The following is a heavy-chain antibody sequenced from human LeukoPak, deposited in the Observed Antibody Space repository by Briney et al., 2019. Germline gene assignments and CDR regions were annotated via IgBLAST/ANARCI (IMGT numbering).Heavy chain of an antibody. V-gene: IGHV1-69*13. CDR1: GGTFSSYA. D-gene: IGHD3-22*01. CDR2: IIPIFGTA. J-gene: IGHJ4*02. CDR3: ARGSRYYDSSGYSFDY. Sequence: ASVTVSCKASGGTFSSYAISWVRQAPGQGLEWMGGIIPIFGTANYAQKFQGRVTITADESTSTAYMELSSLRSEDTAVYYCARGSRYYDSSGYSFDYWGQGTLVTVSS.